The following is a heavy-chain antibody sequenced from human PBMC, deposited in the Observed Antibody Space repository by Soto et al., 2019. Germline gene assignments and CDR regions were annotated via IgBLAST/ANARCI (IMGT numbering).Heavy chain of an antibody. CDR2: MYHSGRT. D-gene: IGHD3-22*01. CDR1: GGSVSSGGYS. J-gene: IGHJ4*02. Sequence: QLQLQESGPRLIRPSQTLSLTCAVSGGSVSSGGYSWSWIRQPPGKALELIGYMYHSGRTYYNPSVATRVYISVDRSESQFSLNLTSVTAADSAVYFYARGDLGWLFALEYWGQGILVNVSS. CDR3: ARGDLGWLFALEY. V-gene: IGHV4-30-2*01.